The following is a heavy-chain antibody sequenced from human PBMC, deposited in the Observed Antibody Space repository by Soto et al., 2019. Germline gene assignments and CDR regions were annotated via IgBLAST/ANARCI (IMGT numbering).Heavy chain of an antibody. CDR2: IVVASGRT. J-gene: IGHJ3*01. Sequence: SVKVSCKASGFDFGSFGIQFLRQTRGRGLEWIGWIVVASGRTNYARQFQGRVAFSRDMSSTTAYMDLYDLKSDDTAVYFCSADHPHTAIGWPVWG. CDR1: GFDFGSFG. V-gene: IGHV1-58*02. CDR3: SADHPHTAIGWPV.